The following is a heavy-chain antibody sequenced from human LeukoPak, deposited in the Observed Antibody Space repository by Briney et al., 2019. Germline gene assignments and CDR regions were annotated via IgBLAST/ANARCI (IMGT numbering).Heavy chain of an antibody. CDR2: IYWDDDK. J-gene: IGHJ4*02. CDR3: AHRQASKFHFDY. Sequence: SGPTLVKPTQTLTLTRTFSGFSLSTSGVGVGWIRQPPGKALEWLALIYWDDDKRYSPSLKSRLTITKDTSKNQVVLTMTNMDPVDTATYYCAHRQASKFHFDYWGQGTLVTVSS. V-gene: IGHV2-5*02. CDR1: GFSLSTSGVG.